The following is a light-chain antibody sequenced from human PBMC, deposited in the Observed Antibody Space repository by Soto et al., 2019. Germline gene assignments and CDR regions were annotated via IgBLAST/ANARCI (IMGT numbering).Light chain of an antibody. CDR2: DVS. CDR3: SSYSSSSTSYV. Sequence: QSALTQPASVSGSPGQSITISCTGTSGDVASYNYVSWYQQHPGKAPQVLIYDVSSRPSGISSRFSGSKSGNTASLTISGLQAEDEADYYCSSYSSSSTSYVFGTGTKVTVL. V-gene: IGLV2-14*01. J-gene: IGLJ1*01. CDR1: SGDVASYNY.